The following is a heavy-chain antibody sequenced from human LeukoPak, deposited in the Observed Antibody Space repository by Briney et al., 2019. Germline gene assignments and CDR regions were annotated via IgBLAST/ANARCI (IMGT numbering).Heavy chain of an antibody. CDR3: ARGKDYGDSQRGYYYYGMDV. V-gene: IGHV3-66*01. Sequence: PGGSLRLSCAASGFTVSSNYMSWVRQAPGKGLEWVSVIYSGGSTYYADSVKGRFTISRDNSKNTLYLQMNSLRAEDTAVYYCARGKDYGDSQRGYYYYGMDVWGRGTTVTVSS. CDR2: IYSGGST. J-gene: IGHJ6*02. CDR1: GFTVSSNY. D-gene: IGHD4-17*01.